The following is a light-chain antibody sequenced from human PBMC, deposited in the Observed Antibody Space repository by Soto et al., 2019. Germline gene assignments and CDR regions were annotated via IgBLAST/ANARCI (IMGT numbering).Light chain of an antibody. J-gene: IGKJ4*02. CDR1: QDITNT. CDR3: QQYNNWPPWLT. Sequence: EIVMTQSPVTLSVSPGERATLSCRASQDITNTLAWYQQKPGQAPRLLIYDASTRATGIPARFSSSGSGTDFTLTISSLQSEDFAVYYCQQYNNWPPWLTFGGGTKVEIK. CDR2: DAS. V-gene: IGKV3-15*01.